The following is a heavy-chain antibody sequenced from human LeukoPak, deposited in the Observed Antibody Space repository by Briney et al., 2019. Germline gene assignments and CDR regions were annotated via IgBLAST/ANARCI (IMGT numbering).Heavy chain of an antibody. CDR1: GYTFTGYY. CDR3: AREGSSGSLYFDY. Sequence: ASVKVSCKASGYTFTGYYMHWVRQAPGQGLEWMGWINPNSGGTNYAQKFQGRVTMTRDTSISTAYMELSRLRSDDTAVCYCAREGSSGSLYFDYWGQGTLVTVSS. J-gene: IGHJ4*02. CDR2: INPNSGGT. D-gene: IGHD1-26*01. V-gene: IGHV1-2*02.